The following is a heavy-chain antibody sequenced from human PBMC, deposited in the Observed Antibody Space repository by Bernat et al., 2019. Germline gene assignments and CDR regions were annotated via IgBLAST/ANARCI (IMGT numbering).Heavy chain of an antibody. CDR2: ISGSGGST. D-gene: IGHD2-2*02. Sequence: EVQLLESGGGLVQPGGSLRLSCAASGFTFSSYAMSWVRQAPGKGLEWFSAISGSGGSTYSADSVKGRFTISRDNSKNTLSLQMNSLRAEDTAVYYCAKVGRVVVVPAAIAWFDPWGQGTLVTVSS. V-gene: IGHV3-23*01. CDR3: AKVGRVVVVPAAIAWFDP. CDR1: GFTFSSYA. J-gene: IGHJ5*02.